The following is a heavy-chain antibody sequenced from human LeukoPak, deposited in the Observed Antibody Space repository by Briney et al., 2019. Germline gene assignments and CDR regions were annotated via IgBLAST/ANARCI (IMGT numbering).Heavy chain of an antibody. V-gene: IGHV3-23*01. Sequence: GGSLRLSCVASGFIVSNNYMSWVRQAPGKGLEWVSAISNNGGYTYYADSMQGRFTISRDNSKSALCLQMNSLRAEDTAVYYCAKQLGYCSDGSCYFPYWGQGTLVTVSS. CDR1: GFIVSNNY. CDR2: ISNNGGYT. J-gene: IGHJ4*02. D-gene: IGHD2-15*01. CDR3: AKQLGYCSDGSCYFPY.